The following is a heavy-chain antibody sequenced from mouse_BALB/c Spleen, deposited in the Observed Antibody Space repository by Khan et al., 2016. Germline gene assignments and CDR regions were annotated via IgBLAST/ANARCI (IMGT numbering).Heavy chain of an antibody. V-gene: IGHV6-6*02. D-gene: IGHD2-13*01. CDR1: GFTFSNYW. CDR3: SRDGDLDY. CDR2: IRLKSNNYAT. J-gene: IGHJ2*01. Sequence: EVKLEESGGGLVQPGGSMKLSCVASGFTFSNYWMNWVRQSPEKGLEWVAEIRLKSNNYATYYAESVKGRFTISRDDSKRSVYLPLNNLRAEDTGIYYCSRDGDLDYWGQGTTLTVSA.